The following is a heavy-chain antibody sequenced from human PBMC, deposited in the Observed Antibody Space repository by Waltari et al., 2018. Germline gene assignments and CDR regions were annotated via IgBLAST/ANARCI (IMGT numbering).Heavy chain of an antibody. Sequence: QVQLVESGGXVVQPGKSLTLSCEVXGISVSSYAMXWARQAPGKGLEWVAVISFDGNNIYXADSVKGRXTINXDNXKNTLXLXMNSLTPXXXAIYXCARDGHSYXXGSWSDYXGQGTLVTVXS. J-gene: IGHJ4*02. CDR1: GISVSSYA. CDR3: ARDGHSYXXGSWSDY. D-gene: IGHD3-10*01. V-gene: IGHV3-30*01. CDR2: ISFDGNNI.